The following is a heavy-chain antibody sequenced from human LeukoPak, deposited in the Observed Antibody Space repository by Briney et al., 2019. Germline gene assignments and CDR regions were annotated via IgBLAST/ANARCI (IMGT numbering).Heavy chain of an antibody. D-gene: IGHD2-15*01. CDR2: IYTSGNT. V-gene: IGHV4-4*07. Sequence: ASETLPLTCTVSGGSISSFYWSWIRQPAGKGLEWIGRIYTSGNTNYNPSLKSRVTMSVDTSKNQFSLKLSSVTAADTAVYYCAREVVVAATYDYWGQGTLVTVSS. CDR3: AREVVVAATYDY. J-gene: IGHJ4*02. CDR1: GGSISSFY.